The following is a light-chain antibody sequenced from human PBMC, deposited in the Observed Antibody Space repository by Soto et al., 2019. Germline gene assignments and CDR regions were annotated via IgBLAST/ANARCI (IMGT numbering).Light chain of an antibody. J-gene: IGKJ5*01. V-gene: IGKV2-28*01. Sequence: DIVMTQSPLSLPVTPGEPASISCRSSQSLLHTNGYNYLDWYPQKPGQSPQLLIYLGSNRASGVTDRFSGSGSGTDFTLKISRVEAEDVGVYYCMQALQTPITFGQGTRLEIK. CDR2: LGS. CDR1: QSLLHTNGYNY. CDR3: MQALQTPIT.